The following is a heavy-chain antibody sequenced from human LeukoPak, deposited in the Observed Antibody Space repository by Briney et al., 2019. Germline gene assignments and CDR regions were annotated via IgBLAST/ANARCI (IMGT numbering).Heavy chain of an antibody. CDR2: IYYGGTT. J-gene: IGHJ5*02. Sequence: SENLSRTCTVAGGSSSSYYWSWLRPPPGQGLEWVGFIYYGGTTNYDPTLKSRVTISVDTSKNQFSLKLSSVTAADTAVYYCARSFVVVPAAIRGNPGDCFDPWGQGTLVTVSS. CDR1: GGSSSSYY. D-gene: IGHD2-2*01. V-gene: IGHV4-59*08. CDR3: ARSFVVVPAAIRGNPGDCFDP.